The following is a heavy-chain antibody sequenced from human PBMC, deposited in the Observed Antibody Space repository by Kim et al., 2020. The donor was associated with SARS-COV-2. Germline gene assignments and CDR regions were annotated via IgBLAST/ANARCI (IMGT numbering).Heavy chain of an antibody. Sequence: GESLKISCKGSGYSFTSYWISWVRQMPGKGLEWMGRIDPSDSYTNYSPSFQGHVTISADKSISTAYLQWSSLKASDTAMYYCAGQPMVRGVTDYTPYYYYGGRLGPRDHGHRLL. D-gene: IGHD3-10*01. J-gene: IGHJ6*02. CDR1: GYSFTSYW. CDR3: AGQPMVRGVTDYTPYYYYGGR. CDR2: IDPSDSYT. V-gene: IGHV5-10-1*01.